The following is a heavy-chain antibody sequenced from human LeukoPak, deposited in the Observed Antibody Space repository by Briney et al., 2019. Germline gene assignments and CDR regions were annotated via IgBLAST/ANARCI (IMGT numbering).Heavy chain of an antibody. CDR3: ARDPQWLASREFDY. CDR1: GYTFTSYA. J-gene: IGHJ4*02. D-gene: IGHD6-19*01. CDR2: INTNTGNP. V-gene: IGHV7-4-1*02. Sequence: GASVKVSCKASGYTFTSYAMNWVRQAPGQGLEWMGWINTNTGNPTYAQGFTGRFVFSLDTSVSTAYLQISSLKAEDTAVYYCARDPQWLASREFDYWGQGTLVTVSS.